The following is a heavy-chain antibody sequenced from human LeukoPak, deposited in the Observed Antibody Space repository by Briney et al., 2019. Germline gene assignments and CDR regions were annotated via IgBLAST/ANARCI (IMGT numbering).Heavy chain of an antibody. D-gene: IGHD1-26*01. Sequence: GGSLRLSCAASGFTFGIYWMSWVRQAPGKGLEWVANIKQDGSEKYYVDSAKGRFTISRDNAKNSLYLQMNSLRAEDTAVYYCARQGWELLAYWGQGTLVTVSS. J-gene: IGHJ4*02. V-gene: IGHV3-7*03. CDR1: GFTFGIYW. CDR2: IKQDGSEK. CDR3: ARQGWELLAY.